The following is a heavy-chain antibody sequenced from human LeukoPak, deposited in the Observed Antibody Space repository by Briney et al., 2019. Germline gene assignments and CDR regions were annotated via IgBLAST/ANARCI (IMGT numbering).Heavy chain of an antibody. V-gene: IGHV1-2*02. J-gene: IGHJ4*02. D-gene: IGHD2-2*01. CDR3: ARDVGEYCSSTNCYASHY. CDR2: INPHSGGT. CDR1: GYTFTGYY. Sequence: VASEKVSCKASGYTFTGYYMHWVRQAPGQGLEWMGWINPHSGGTNYAQKFQGGVTMTRDTSITTAYMELSSLRSDDTAVYYCARDVGEYCSSTNCYASHYWGQGTLVTVSS.